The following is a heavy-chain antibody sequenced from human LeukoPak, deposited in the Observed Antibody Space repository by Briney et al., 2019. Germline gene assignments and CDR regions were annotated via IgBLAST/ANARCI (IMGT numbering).Heavy chain of an antibody. CDR3: ARLDQYYDILTGYSYYFDY. CDR1: GFTFSRFW. V-gene: IGHV3-74*01. Sequence: PGGSLRLSCEASGFTFSRFWMSWVRQAPGKGLVWVSRINRDGSSTSYADSVKGRFTISRDNAKNSLYLQMNSLRAEDTAVYYCARLDQYYDILTGYSYYFDYWGQGTLVTVSS. CDR2: INRDGSST. J-gene: IGHJ4*02. D-gene: IGHD3-9*01.